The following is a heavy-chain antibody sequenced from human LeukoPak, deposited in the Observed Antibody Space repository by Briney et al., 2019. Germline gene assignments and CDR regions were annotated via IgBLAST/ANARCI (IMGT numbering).Heavy chain of an antibody. J-gene: IGHJ4*02. D-gene: IGHD6-13*01. CDR3: ALHSSSWTIDS. Sequence: GGSLRLSCAVSGFTFSDYYMSWIRQAPGRGLEWVSYISSSSTYTKYADSVKGRVTISRDNAKNSLYLQMNSLRAEDTVVYYCALHSSSWTIDSWGQGTLVTVSS. CDR2: ISSSSTYT. V-gene: IGHV3-11*06. CDR1: GFTFSDYY.